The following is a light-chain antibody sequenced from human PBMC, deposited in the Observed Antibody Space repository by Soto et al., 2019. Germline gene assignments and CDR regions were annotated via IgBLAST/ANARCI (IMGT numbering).Light chain of an antibody. CDR1: SSNIGRNT. V-gene: IGLV1-44*01. CDR2: SNN. Sequence: QSVVTQATSASETPGQRVTISCSGGSSNIGRNTVNWYQQLPGTAPKLLIYSNNRRPSGVPDRFSGSKSGTSASLAISGLQSEDEADYYCAAWDDSLTDYVFGTGTKVTVL. J-gene: IGLJ1*01. CDR3: AAWDDSLTDYV.